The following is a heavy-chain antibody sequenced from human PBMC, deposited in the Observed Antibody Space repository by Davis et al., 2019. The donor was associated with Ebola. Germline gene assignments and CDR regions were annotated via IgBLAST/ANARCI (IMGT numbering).Heavy chain of an antibody. CDR2: INHSGST. V-gene: IGHV4-34*01. J-gene: IGHJ4*02. CDR1: GGSFSGYY. Sequence: PSETLSLTCAVYGGSFSGYYWSWIRQPPGKGLEWIGEINHSGSTNYNPSLKSRVTISVDTSKNQFSLKLRSVTAADTAVYYCVKDQTTVTTPDYWGQGTLVTVSS. D-gene: IGHD4-17*01. CDR3: VKDQTTVTTPDY.